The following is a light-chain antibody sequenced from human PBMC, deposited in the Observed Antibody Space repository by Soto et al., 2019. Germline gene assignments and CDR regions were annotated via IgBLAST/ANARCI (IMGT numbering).Light chain of an antibody. CDR1: QSALYSSNNKNN. CDR2: WAS. Sequence: DIVMTQSPDSLAVSLGERATINCKSSQSALYSSNNKNNLVWYQQKPGQPPKLLIYWASTRESGVPDRFSGSGSGTDFTLTNSSLQAEDVAVYYCQQSYSTPPTFGQGTQVEIK. CDR3: QQSYSTPPT. J-gene: IGKJ1*01. V-gene: IGKV4-1*01.